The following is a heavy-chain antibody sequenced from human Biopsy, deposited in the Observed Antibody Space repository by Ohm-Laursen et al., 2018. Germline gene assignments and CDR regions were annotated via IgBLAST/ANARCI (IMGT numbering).Heavy chain of an antibody. V-gene: IGHV1-2*06. Sequence: ASVKVSCKTTGYTFTDDQIHWVREAPGQGLEWMGLVNPKKGETRYAQKFQGRNTTTRDVSVAPAYMELTGLTSDDTAVYFCSREQHYYSAWGQGTLVTVSS. J-gene: IGHJ5*02. CDR2: VNPKKGET. CDR3: SREQHYYSA. CDR1: GYTFTDDQ. D-gene: IGHD2-21*02.